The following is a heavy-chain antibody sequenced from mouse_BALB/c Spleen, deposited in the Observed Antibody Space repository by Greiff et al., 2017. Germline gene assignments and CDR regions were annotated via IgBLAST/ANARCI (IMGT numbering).Heavy chain of an antibody. D-gene: IGHD3-1*01. CDR3: ARDTARATTWFAD. J-gene: IGHJ3*01. CDR2: INSNGGST. V-gene: IGHV5-6-3*01. CDR1: GFTFSSYG. Sequence: VQLKESGGGLLQPGGSLKLSCAASGFTFSSYGMSWVRQTPDKRLELVATINSNGGSTYYPDSVKGRFTISRDNAKNTLYLQMSSLKSEDTAMYYCARDTARATTWFADWGQGTLVTVSA.